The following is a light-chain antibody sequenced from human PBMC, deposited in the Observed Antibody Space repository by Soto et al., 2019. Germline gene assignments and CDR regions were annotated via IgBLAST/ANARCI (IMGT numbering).Light chain of an antibody. V-gene: IGKV1-33*01. CDR1: HHVNKY. CDR2: DVS. J-gene: IGKJ2*01. Sequence: DIQMTQSPSSLSASVGDRVSITCQASHHVNKYLTWYQQKPGKAPNLLIYDVSKLKTGVASRFSGSGSGTQFTLTITNLQHEDFATYYCQHHDVAPYTFGQGTRLDIK. CDR3: QHHDVAPYT.